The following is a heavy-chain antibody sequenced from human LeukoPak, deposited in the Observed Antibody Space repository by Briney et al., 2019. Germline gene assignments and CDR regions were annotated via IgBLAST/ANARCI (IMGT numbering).Heavy chain of an antibody. D-gene: IGHD3-9*01. CDR2: IIPIFGTA. V-gene: IGHV1-69*13. CDR1: GYTFTGYY. Sequence: SVKVSFKASGYTFTGYYMHWVRQAPGQGLEWMGGIIPIFGTANYAQKFHGRVTITEDQSTSTAYMELSSLRSEDTAVYYCARAYKSNYYDILTGYPYYYYGMDVWGQGTTVTVSS. CDR3: ARAYKSNYYDILTGYPYYYYGMDV. J-gene: IGHJ6*02.